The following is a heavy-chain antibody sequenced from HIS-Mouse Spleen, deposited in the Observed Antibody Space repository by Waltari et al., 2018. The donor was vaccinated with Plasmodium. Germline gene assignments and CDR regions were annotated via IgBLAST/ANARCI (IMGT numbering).Heavy chain of an antibody. CDR3: ARVDYGSGDYYYYYGMDV. J-gene: IGHJ6*02. CDR2: IYHSGST. V-gene: IGHV4-38-2*02. CDR1: GYSISSGYY. D-gene: IGHD3-10*01. Sequence: QVQLQESGPGLVKPSETLSLTCTVSGYSISSGYYWGWLRQPPGRGLEWIGSIYHSGSTYYNPALKGRVTISVDTSKNQFSLKLSSVTAADTAVYYCARVDYGSGDYYYYYGMDVWGQGTTVTVSS.